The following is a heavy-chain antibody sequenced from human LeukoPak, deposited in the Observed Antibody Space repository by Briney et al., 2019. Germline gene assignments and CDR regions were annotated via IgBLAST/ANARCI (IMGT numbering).Heavy chain of an antibody. Sequence: SETLSLTCAVYGGSFSGYYWSWIRQPPGKGLEWIGEINHSGSTNYNPSLKSRVTISVDTSKNQFSLKLSSVTAADTAVYYCARGRFGYTAPFGNWGQGTLVTVSS. CDR1: GGSFSGYY. D-gene: IGHD2-2*02. CDR3: ARGRFGYTAPFGN. J-gene: IGHJ4*02. CDR2: INHSGST. V-gene: IGHV4-34*01.